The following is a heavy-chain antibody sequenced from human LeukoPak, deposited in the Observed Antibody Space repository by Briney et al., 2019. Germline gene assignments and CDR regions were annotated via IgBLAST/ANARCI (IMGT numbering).Heavy chain of an antibody. J-gene: IGHJ6*02. V-gene: IGHV4-34*01. CDR2: INHSGST. CDR3: ARDGETRYYAFWSGYYPNGMDV. D-gene: IGHD3-3*01. CDR1: GGSFSGYY. Sequence: SETLSLTCAVYGGSFSGYYWSWIRQPPGKGLEWIGEINHSGSTNYNPSLKSRVTISVDTSKNQFSLKLSSVTAADTAVYYCARDGETRYYAFWSGYYPNGMDVWGQGTTVTVSS.